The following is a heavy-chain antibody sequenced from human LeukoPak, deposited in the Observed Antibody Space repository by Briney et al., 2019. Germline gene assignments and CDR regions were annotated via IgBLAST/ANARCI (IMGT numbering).Heavy chain of an antibody. D-gene: IGHD6-13*01. CDR1: GYTFTSYD. V-gene: IGHV1-8*03. Sequence: GASVKVSCKASGYTFTSYDINWVRQATGQGLEWMGWMNPNSGNTGYAQKFQGRVTITRNTSISTAYMELSSLRSEDTAVYYCARHSSSWLDAFDIWGQGTMVTVSS. J-gene: IGHJ3*02. CDR3: ARHSSSWLDAFDI. CDR2: MNPNSGNT.